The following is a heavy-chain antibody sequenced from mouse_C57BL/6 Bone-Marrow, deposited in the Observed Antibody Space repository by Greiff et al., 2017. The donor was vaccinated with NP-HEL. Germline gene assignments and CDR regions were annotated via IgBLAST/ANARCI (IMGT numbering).Heavy chain of an antibody. V-gene: IGHV7-3*01. Sequence: EVQRVESGGGLVQPGGSLSLSCAASGFTFTDYYMSWVRQPPGKALEWLGFIRNKANGYTTEYSASVKGRFTISRDNSQSILYLPMNALRAEDSATYYCARSPFITTVVAPYYFDYWGQGTTLTVSS. D-gene: IGHD1-1*01. CDR2: IRNKANGYTT. CDR3: ARSPFITTVVAPYYFDY. CDR1: GFTFTDYY. J-gene: IGHJ2*01.